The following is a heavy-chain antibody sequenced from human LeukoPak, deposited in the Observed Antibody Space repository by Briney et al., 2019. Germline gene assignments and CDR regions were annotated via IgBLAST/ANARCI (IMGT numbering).Heavy chain of an antibody. J-gene: IGHJ4*02. Sequence: SETLSLTCAVSGGSITSVNLWAWVRQPPGKGLEWVGEMYLSGTTTCNPSLRGRATISLDRSKNQVSLRLNSVTAADTALYYCAGLVGRYSNRMYYYFDYWGQGILVTVSS. CDR2: MYLSGTT. D-gene: IGHD1-26*01. CDR1: GGSITSVNL. V-gene: IGHV4-4*02. CDR3: AGLVGRYSNRMYYYFDY.